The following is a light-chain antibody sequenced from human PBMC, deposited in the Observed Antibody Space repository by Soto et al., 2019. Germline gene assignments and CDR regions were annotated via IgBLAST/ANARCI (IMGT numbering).Light chain of an antibody. CDR2: AAS. J-gene: IGKJ4*01. Sequence: DIQLTQSPSFLSASVGDRVTITCRASQGISSYLAWYQQKPGKAPNLLIFAASTLQSGVPSRFSGSGSGTEFTLTISSLQPEDFATYYCQQLNRYPLTFGGGTKVGLK. CDR3: QQLNRYPLT. CDR1: QGISSY. V-gene: IGKV1-9*01.